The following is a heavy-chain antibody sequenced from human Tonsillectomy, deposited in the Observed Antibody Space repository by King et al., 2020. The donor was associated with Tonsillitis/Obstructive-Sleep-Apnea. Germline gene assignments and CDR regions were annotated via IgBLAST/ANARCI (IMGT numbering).Heavy chain of an antibody. D-gene: IGHD2-15*01. CDR2: ISRSSSYI. CDR3: ARGGYCSGGSCYNFDY. J-gene: IGHJ4*02. CDR1: GFTFSDYY. Sequence: VQLVESGGGLVKPGGSLRLSCAASGFTFSDYYMSWIRQAPGKGLEWVSYISRSSSYINYADSVKGRFTISRDNAKNSLSVHMNSLRAEDTAVYFCARGGYCSGGSCYNFDYWGQGTLVTVSS. V-gene: IGHV3-11*05.